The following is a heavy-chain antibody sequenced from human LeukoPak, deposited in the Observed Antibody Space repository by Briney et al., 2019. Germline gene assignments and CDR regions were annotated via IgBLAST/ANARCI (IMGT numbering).Heavy chain of an antibody. CDR2: IRRKTYGGTT. V-gene: IGHV3-49*04. Sequence: GGSLILSCTPSGFTFGDYAMSWVRQAPGKGLEWVGLIRRKTYGGTTEYAASVKGRVTISRDDSKSIAYLEMNSLKSEDTAVYYRTTAPGPPYCFDFWGQGTLVTVSS. CDR1: GFTFGDYA. D-gene: IGHD2-15*01. CDR3: TTAPGPPYCFDF. J-gene: IGHJ4*02.